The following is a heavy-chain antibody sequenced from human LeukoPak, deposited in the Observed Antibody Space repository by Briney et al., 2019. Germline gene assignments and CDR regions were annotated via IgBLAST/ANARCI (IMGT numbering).Heavy chain of an antibody. CDR1: GGSFSGYY. Sequence: SETLSLTRAVSGGSFSGYYWSWIGQSPGKGVEGIGYIHYSGSTYYNPSLSSRVTISVDRSTNHFSLKVSSVTAADTAVYYCARDAIDSNYFDFWGQGTLVTVSS. J-gene: IGHJ4*02. V-gene: IGHV4-31*11. CDR2: IHYSGST. D-gene: IGHD4-11*01. CDR3: ARDAIDSNYFDF.